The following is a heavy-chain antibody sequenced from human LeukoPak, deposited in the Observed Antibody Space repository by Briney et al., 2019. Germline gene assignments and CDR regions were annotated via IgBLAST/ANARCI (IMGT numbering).Heavy chain of an antibody. D-gene: IGHD2-15*01. CDR1: GFILSNYA. CDR3: ARGYCSGGSCYWFFDL. Sequence: GGSLRLSCAASGFILSNYAMNWVRQAPGKGLEWVSALSYSGGTTYYADSVKGHFTISRDNSKNTVFLQMNSLRADGTAVYYCARGYCSGGSCYWFFDLWGRGTLVTVSS. J-gene: IGHJ2*01. V-gene: IGHV3-23*01. CDR2: LSYSGGTT.